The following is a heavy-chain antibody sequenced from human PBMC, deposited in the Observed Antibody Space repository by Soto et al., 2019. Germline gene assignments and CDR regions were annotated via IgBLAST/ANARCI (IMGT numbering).Heavy chain of an antibody. CDR2: SIPLFGTT. J-gene: IGHJ6*02. CDR1: GDTFKNCV. CDR3: AAELGFGKLSVV. D-gene: IGHD3-10*01. Sequence: QVQVVQSGVEVRRPGSSVKVSCKASGDTFKNCVISWVRQAPGQGLEWMGGSIPLFGTTDFAQRFQGRLKITTDEYTTTAYMELRRLRVEYTATYYCAAELGFGKLSVVWGQGTTVIVSS. V-gene: IGHV1-69*01.